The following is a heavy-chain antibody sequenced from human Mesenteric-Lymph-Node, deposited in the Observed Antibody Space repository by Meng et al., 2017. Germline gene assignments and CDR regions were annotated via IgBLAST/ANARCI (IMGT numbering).Heavy chain of an antibody. V-gene: IGHV4-34*01. J-gene: IGHJ4*02. D-gene: IGHD3-16*01. CDR2: INHSGST. CDR3: ARVTGGSYATDY. CDR1: GGSFSGYY. Sequence: SETLSLTCAVYGGSFSGYYWSWIRQPPGKGLEWIGEINHSGSTNYNPSLKSRLTISVDWSQNQFSLKLTTVTAADAAVYSCARVTGGSYATDYWGQGTLVTVSS.